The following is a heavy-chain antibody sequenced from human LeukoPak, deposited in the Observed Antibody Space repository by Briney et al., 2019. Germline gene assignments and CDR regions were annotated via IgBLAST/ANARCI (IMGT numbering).Heavy chain of an antibody. CDR3: ATLDSYYDNSGRPLVPD. D-gene: IGHD3-22*01. V-gene: IGHV1-24*01. CDR1: GYTLTDFS. Sequence: ASLKVSCNISGYTLTDFSMHWVRQAPGKGLEWMGGFNREDDEAIYAPHFQGRVTVTEDTSTDTAYMELSSLRSEDTAVYYCATLDSYYDNSGRPLVPDWGQGTLVTVSS. J-gene: IGHJ4*02. CDR2: FNREDDEA.